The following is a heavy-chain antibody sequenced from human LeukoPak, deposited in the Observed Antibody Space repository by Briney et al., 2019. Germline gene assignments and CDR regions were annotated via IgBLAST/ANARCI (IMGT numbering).Heavy chain of an antibody. CDR3: ASSYEGDYYYGMDV. J-gene: IGHJ6*02. CDR1: GGTFSSYA. V-gene: IGHV1-69*13. Sequence: SVTVSRKASGGTFSSYAISWVRQAPGQGLEWMGGIIPIFGTANYAQKFQGRVTITADESTSTAYMELSSLRSEDTAVYYCASSYEGDYYYGMDVWGQGTTVTVSS. D-gene: IGHD3-3*01. CDR2: IIPIFGTA.